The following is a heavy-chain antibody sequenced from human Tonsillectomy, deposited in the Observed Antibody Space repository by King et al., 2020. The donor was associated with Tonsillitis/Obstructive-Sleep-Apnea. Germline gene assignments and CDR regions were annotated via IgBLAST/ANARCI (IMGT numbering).Heavy chain of an antibody. CDR3: ARGREYSSTWYIVDY. Sequence: VQLVESGAEVKKPGASVKVSCKASGYPFTSYGFSWVRQAPGQGLEWMGWISAYNGNTNYAQKFQGRVTMTTDTSTSTANMELRSLRSDDTAVYYCARGREYSSTWYIVDYWGQGTLVTVPS. V-gene: IGHV1-18*01. D-gene: IGHD6-13*01. J-gene: IGHJ4*02. CDR2: ISAYNGNT. CDR1: GYPFTSYG.